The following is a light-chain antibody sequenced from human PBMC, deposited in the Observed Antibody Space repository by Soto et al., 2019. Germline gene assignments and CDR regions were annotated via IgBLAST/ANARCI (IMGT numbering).Light chain of an antibody. J-gene: IGKJ1*01. CDR2: DAS. CDR3: QHYGTSSRT. CDR1: QCVSSNY. Sequence: PGERATLSCRASQCVSSNYLAWYQQKPGQAPRLVMYDASSRATGIPDRFSGGGSGTDFTLTISRLEPEDFAVYYCQHYGTSSRTFGQGTKVEV. V-gene: IGKV3-20*01.